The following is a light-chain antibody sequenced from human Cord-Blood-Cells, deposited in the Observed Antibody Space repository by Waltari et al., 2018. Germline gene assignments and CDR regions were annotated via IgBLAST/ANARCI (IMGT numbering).Light chain of an antibody. CDR2: SNN. J-gene: IGLJ3*02. CDR3: AAWDDSLNGWV. Sequence: QSVLTQPPSASVTPGQRVTTSCSGTSSNIGSNTVNWYQHLPGTAPKLLIYSNNQRPSGVPDRFSGSKSGTSASLAISGLQSEDEADYYCAAWDDSLNGWVFGGGTKLTVL. CDR1: SSNIGSNT. V-gene: IGLV1-44*01.